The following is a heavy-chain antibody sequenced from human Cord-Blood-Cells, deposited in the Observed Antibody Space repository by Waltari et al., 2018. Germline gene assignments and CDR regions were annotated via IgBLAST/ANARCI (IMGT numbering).Heavy chain of an antibody. J-gene: IGHJ4*02. CDR2: IYGNDDK. D-gene: IGHD3-3*01. V-gene: IGHV2-5*01. Sequence: QITLKESGPTLVKPTQTLTLTCTFSGFSLSTSGVGVGWIRQPPGKALEWLALIYGNDDKRYSPSLKSKLTITKDTCKNQVVLTMTNRDPVDTATYYCAHIPVEWLLYDYWGQGTLVTVSS. CDR1: GFSLSTSGVG. CDR3: AHIPVEWLLYDY.